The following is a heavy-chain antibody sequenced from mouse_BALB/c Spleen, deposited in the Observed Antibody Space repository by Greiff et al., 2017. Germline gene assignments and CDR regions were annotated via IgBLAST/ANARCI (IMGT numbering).Heavy chain of an antibody. Sequence: EVKLVESGGGLVQPGGSRKLSCAASGFTFSDYEMAWVRQAPGKGPEWVAFISNLAYSIYYADKVTGRFTISRENAKNTLYLEMSSLRSEDTAMYYCARYYDLSAMDYWGQGTSVTVSS. CDR2: ISNLAYSI. V-gene: IGHV5-15*02. CDR1: GFTFSDYE. D-gene: IGHD2-4*01. J-gene: IGHJ4*01. CDR3: ARYYDLSAMDY.